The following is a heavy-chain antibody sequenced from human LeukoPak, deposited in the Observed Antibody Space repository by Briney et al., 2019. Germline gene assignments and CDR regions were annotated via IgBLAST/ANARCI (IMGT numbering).Heavy chain of an antibody. D-gene: IGHD6-6*01. J-gene: IGHJ4*02. CDR1: GFTFSSYG. V-gene: IGHV3-23*01. CDR2: ISAGGGST. Sequence: GGSLRLSCAASGFTFSSYGMHWVRQAPGKGLEWVSAISAGGGSTYFTDSVRGRFTISRDNSKNTLYLQMNSLRAEDTGVYYCAKGVRQQLVRTYYFDYWGQGTLVTVSS. CDR3: AKGVRQQLVRTYYFDY.